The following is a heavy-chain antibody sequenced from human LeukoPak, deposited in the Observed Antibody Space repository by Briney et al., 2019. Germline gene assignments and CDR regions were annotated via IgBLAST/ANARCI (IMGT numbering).Heavy chain of an antibody. CDR1: GFTFNSYA. J-gene: IGHJ4*02. CDR3: LKLPHSRGGSYSDF. V-gene: IGHV3-23*01. CDR2: IGAAGVSR. Sequence: GGSLRLSCEVSGFTFNSYAMSWVRQAPGRGLEWVSTIGAAGVSRHYADSVMGRFTISRDNSRNTVFLQMDSLRVDDTAVYYCLKLPHSRGGSYSDFWGQGTLVIVSS. D-gene: IGHD1-26*01.